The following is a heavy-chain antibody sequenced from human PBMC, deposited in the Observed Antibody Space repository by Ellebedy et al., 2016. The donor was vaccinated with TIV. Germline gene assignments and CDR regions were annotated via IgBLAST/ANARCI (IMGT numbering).Heavy chain of an antibody. CDR1: GFSFSNFW. V-gene: IGHV3-7*01. CDR3: VGFGVFNL. CDR2: IKTDGSET. Sequence: GESLKISCAAWGFSFSNFWMSWVRQAPGTGLEWVAHIKTDGSETYYVDSVKGRFTISRENAKNALFLQMDGLRGDDSAVYYCVGFGVFNLWGQGAPVTVSS. D-gene: IGHD3-3*01. J-gene: IGHJ5*02.